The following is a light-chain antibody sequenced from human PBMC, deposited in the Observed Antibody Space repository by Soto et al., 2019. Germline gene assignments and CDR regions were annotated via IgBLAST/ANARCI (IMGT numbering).Light chain of an antibody. CDR2: DAS. CDR3: QQYNAY. V-gene: IGKV1-5*01. CDR1: QSINTW. Sequence: EISQCPITFIASTGDRVTITCRASQSINTWLAWYQHKPGKAPKLLIYDASSLESGVPSRFSGSGSGTEFTLTISSLQPDDFATYYCQQYNAYFGGGTKVDIK. J-gene: IGKJ4*01.